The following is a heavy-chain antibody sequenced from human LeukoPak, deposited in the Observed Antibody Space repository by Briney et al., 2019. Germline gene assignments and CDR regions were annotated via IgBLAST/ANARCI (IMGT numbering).Heavy chain of an antibody. CDR1: GYTFTCYY. V-gene: IGHV1-2*02. CDR2: INPNSGGT. J-gene: IGHJ5*02. CDR3: ARGRGDYVWGSYRSSWFDP. Sequence: ASVKVSCKASGYTFTCYYMHWVRHAPGQGLEWMGWINPNSGGTNYAQKFQGRVTMTRDTSISTAYMELSRLRSDDTAVYYCARGRGDYVWGSYRSSWFDPWGQGTLVTVSS. D-gene: IGHD3-16*02.